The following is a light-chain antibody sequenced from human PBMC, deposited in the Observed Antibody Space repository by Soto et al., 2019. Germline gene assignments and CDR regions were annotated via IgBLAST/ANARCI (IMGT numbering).Light chain of an antibody. Sequence: DIQMTQSPSSVSASVGDTVTITCRASQVMSSWLAWYQQKPGKAPKLLIFAASTLQSGVPSRFSGSGSRTEFTLTITSLQPEDVGTYFCQQADSLPITFGQGTRLDI. V-gene: IGKV1D-12*01. J-gene: IGKJ5*01. CDR1: QVMSSW. CDR2: AAS. CDR3: QQADSLPIT.